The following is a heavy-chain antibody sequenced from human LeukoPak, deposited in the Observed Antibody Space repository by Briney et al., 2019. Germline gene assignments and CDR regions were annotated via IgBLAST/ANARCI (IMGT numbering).Heavy chain of an antibody. J-gene: IGHJ4*02. Sequence: PGGSLRLSCAASGFTFGFYAMAWVRQAPGKGLEWVSGIGASGGGTFYADSVKGRFTISRDNFKDTLYLQMSSLRAEDTAIYYCAKASWVSSTDAVRWGQGTLVTVSS. CDR3: AKASWVSSTDAVR. CDR1: GFTFGFYA. D-gene: IGHD3-16*01. V-gene: IGHV3-23*01. CDR2: IGASGGGT.